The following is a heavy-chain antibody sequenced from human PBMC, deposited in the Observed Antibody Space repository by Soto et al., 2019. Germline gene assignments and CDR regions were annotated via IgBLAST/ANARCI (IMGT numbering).Heavy chain of an antibody. Sequence: XYSLKVSCKCSGNSFTSYGIGLVLQMPGKGLEWMGIIYPGDSGTRYSPSFQGQVTISADKSISTAYLQWSSLKASDTAMYYCARSRKRYDYGEHNWFDPCGQGTLVTVSS. CDR2: IYPGDSGT. CDR1: GNSFTSYG. V-gene: IGHV5-51*01. D-gene: IGHD4-17*01. CDR3: ARSRKRYDYGEHNWFDP. J-gene: IGHJ5*02.